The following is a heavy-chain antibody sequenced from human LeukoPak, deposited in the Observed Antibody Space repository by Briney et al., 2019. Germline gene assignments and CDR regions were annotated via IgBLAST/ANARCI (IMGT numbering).Heavy chain of an antibody. CDR3: ASQLGDASDI. J-gene: IGHJ3*02. Sequence: GGSLRLSCAASGFTFSSYEMNWVRQAPGKGLEWVSYISSSGSTTYYADSVKGRFTISRDNAKKSLYLQMNSLRAEDTAVYYCASQLGDASDIWGQGTMVTVSS. CDR1: GFTFSSYE. D-gene: IGHD6-13*01. CDR2: ISSSGSTT. V-gene: IGHV3-48*03.